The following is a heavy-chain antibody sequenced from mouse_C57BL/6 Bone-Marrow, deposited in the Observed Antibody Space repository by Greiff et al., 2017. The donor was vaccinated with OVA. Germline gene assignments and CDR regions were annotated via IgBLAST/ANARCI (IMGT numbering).Heavy chain of an antibody. J-gene: IGHJ2*01. Sequence: QVQLQQSGPELVKPGASVKISCKASGYAFSSSWMNWVKQRPGKGLEWIGRIYPGDGDTNYNGKFKGKATLTADKSSSTAYMQLSSLTSEDSAVSFCERGGVITTGDYCFDYWGQGTTLTVSS. CDR1: GYAFSSSW. CDR2: IYPGDGDT. D-gene: IGHD1-1*01. V-gene: IGHV1-82*01. CDR3: ERGGVITTGDYCFDY.